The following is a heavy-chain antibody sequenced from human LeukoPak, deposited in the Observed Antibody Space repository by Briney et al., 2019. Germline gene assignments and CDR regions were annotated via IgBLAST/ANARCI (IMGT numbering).Heavy chain of an antibody. CDR2: ISSTSNYI. V-gene: IGHV3-21*01. CDR3: ARGENWVATYLYHDY. J-gene: IGHJ4*02. Sequence: PGGSLRLSCAASGFTFSSYTMNWVRQAPGKGLEWVSSISSTSNYIYYADSVRGRFTISRDTAKNSLYLQMSSLRAEDTAVYYCARGENWVATYLYHDYWGQGTLVTVSS. D-gene: IGHD3-16*01. CDR1: GFTFSSYT.